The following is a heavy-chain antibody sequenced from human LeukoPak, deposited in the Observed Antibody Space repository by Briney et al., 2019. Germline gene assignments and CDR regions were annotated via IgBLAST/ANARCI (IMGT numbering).Heavy chain of an antibody. CDR2: ISDSGDYT. Sequence: GGSLRLSCAGSGFTFSSSAMSWVRQAPGQGLEWVSAISDSGDYTYYADSVKGRFTISRDNSKNTLYLHVNSLRAEDTAVYYCAKDTSIGKYCTSGVCSPFDYWGQGTLVTVSS. CDR3: AKDTSIGKYCTSGVCSPFDY. CDR1: GFTFSSSA. D-gene: IGHD2-8*01. V-gene: IGHV3-23*01. J-gene: IGHJ4*02.